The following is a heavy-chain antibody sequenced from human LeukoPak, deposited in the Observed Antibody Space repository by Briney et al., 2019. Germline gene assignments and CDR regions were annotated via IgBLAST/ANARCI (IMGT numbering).Heavy chain of an antibody. CDR2: INHSGST. V-gene: IGHV4-34*01. J-gene: IGHJ6*02. CDR1: GGSFSGYY. Sequence: SETLSLTCAVYGGSFSGYYWSWIRQPPGKGLEWIGEINHSGSTNYNPSLKSRVTISVDTSKNQFSLKLSSVTAADTAVYYCAREGRYYYYGMDVWGQGTTVTVSS. CDR3: AREGRYYYYGMDV.